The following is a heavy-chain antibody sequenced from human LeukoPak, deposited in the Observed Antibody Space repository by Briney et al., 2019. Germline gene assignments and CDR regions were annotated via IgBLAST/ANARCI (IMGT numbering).Heavy chain of an antibody. J-gene: IGHJ4*02. D-gene: IGHD1-26*01. V-gene: IGHV3-74*01. Sequence: PGGSLRLSCAASGFTFSSYWMHWVRHAPGKGLVWVSRIKSDDSSTSYADSVKGRFTISRDNAKNTLYLQMNSLRAEDTAVYYCARGDGGSYQGRFDYWGQGTLVTVSS. CDR3: ARGDGGSYQGRFDY. CDR1: GFTFSSYW. CDR2: IKSDDSST.